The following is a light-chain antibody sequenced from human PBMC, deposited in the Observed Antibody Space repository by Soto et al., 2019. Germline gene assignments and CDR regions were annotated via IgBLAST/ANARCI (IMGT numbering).Light chain of an antibody. Sequence: QSVLTQPPSVSGAPGQRVTISCTGSSSNIGAGYDVHWYQQLPGTAPKLLIYGNSNRPSGVPDRFSGSKSGTSASLAITGLQAEDEPDYYCQSYDSSLSVYVFGTGTKLTVL. CDR3: QSYDSSLSVYV. CDR1: SSNIGAGYD. CDR2: GNS. V-gene: IGLV1-40*01. J-gene: IGLJ1*01.